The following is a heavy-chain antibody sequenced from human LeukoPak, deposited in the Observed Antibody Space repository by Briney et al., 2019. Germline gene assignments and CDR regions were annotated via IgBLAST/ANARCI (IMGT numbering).Heavy chain of an antibody. CDR2: IYHSGST. D-gene: IGHD4-17*01. Sequence: ASETLSLTCTVSGGAISSSSHYWGWIRQPPGKGLEWIVSIYHSGSTVYNPSLKSRVAISVDTSRNQFSLKLSSVTASDTAVYYCARNTTVTDWYFDLWGRGTLVTVSS. CDR3: ARNTTVTDWYFDL. CDR1: GGAISSSSHY. V-gene: IGHV4-39*01. J-gene: IGHJ2*01.